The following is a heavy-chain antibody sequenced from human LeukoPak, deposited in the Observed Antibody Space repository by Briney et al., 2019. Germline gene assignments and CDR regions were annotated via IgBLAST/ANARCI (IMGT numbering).Heavy chain of an antibody. CDR1: GYTFTSYG. D-gene: IGHD3-22*01. J-gene: IGHJ4*02. CDR2: ISVYNGDT. V-gene: IGHV1-18*01. Sequence: GASVKVSCKASGYTFTSYGVSWVRQAPGRGLEGMGWISVYNGDTNYAQKSQGRVTMTTDTSTRTAYMELRSLRSDDTAVYYCARDPRLTNYDDRSGYYGDYFDGWGQGALVTVSS. CDR3: ARDPRLTNYDDRSGYYGDYFDG.